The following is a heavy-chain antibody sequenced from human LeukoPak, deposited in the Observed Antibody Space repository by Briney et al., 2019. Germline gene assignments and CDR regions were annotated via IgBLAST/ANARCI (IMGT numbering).Heavy chain of an antibody. CDR2: IYHSGST. CDR1: GYSISSGYY. CDR3: ARDPYCSSTSCYG. D-gene: IGHD2-2*01. J-gene: IGHJ4*02. Sequence: PSETLSLTCTVSGYSISSGYYWGWIRQPPGKGLEWIGSIYHSGSTYYNPSLKSRVTISVGTSKNQFSLKLSSVTAADTAVYYCARDPYCSSTSCYGWGQGTLVTVSS. V-gene: IGHV4-38-2*02.